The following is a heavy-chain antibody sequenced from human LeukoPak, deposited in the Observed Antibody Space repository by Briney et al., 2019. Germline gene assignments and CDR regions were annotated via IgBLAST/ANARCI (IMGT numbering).Heavy chain of an antibody. J-gene: IGHJ4*02. Sequence: GGSLRLSCAASGFTFSSYAMSWVRQAPGKGLEWVSAISGSGGSTYYADSVKGRFTISRDNSKNTLYLQMNSLRAEDTAVYYCAEAYCGGGCSLPSDYWGQGTLVTVSS. D-gene: IGHD2-21*02. CDR1: GFTFSSYA. CDR3: AEAYCGGGCSLPSDY. V-gene: IGHV3-23*01. CDR2: ISGSGGST.